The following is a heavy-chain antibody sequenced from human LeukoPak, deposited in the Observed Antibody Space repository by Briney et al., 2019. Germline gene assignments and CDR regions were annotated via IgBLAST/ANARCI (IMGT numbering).Heavy chain of an antibody. CDR2: IIPTIGAA. J-gene: IGHJ3*02. CDR3: ARSQELVTMDDACDS. CDR1: GGSFSNYA. D-gene: IGHD3-10*01. V-gene: IGHV1-69*05. Sequence: SVKVSCKASGGSFSNYAMNWVRQVPGQGLEWMGGIIPTIGAANYAQRFEGRVTITTDESTNTAYMEMSSLRSDDTAVYYCARSQELVTMDDACDSWGQGTLVTVSS.